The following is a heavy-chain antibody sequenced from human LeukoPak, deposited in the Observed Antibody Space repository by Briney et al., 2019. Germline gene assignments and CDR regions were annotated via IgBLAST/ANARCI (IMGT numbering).Heavy chain of an antibody. V-gene: IGHV3-9*01. CDR1: GFTFDDYA. D-gene: IGHD6-13*01. CDR2: ISWNSGSI. J-gene: IGHJ4*02. CDR3: AKDIAAAADY. Sequence: PGRSLRLSCAASGFTFDDYAMHWVRQAPGKGLEWVSGISWNSGSIGYADSVKGRFTISRDNAKNSLYLQMNSLRAEDTAVYYCAKDIAAAADYWGQGTLVTVSS.